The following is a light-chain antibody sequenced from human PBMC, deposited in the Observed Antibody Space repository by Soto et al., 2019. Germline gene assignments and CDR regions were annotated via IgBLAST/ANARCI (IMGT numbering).Light chain of an antibody. CDR3: QYYDSTLSGSKV. CDR2: GNN. CDR1: SSNIGAGYD. V-gene: IGLV1-40*01. Sequence: QCVLTQPPSVSGAPGQRVTFPFTRSSSNIGAGYDVHWYQQLPGTVPKLLIYGNNNQPSGVPYRFSGLKSGTTASLAITGLQAEDDADYYYQYYDSTLSGSKVFGTGTKVTVL. J-gene: IGLJ1*01.